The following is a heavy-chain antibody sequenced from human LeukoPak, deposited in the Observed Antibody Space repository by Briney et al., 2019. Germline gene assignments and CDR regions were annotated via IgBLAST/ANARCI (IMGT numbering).Heavy chain of an antibody. CDR2: IYYSGST. J-gene: IGHJ6*02. D-gene: IGHD2-21*02. Sequence: SETLSLTCTASGGSISSSSYYWGWIRQPPGKGLEWIGSIYYSGSTYYNPSLKSRVTISVDTSKNQFFLKLSSVTAADTAVYYCASLVVVTAVRGYYYYYGMDVWGQGTTVTVSS. CDR3: ASLVVVTAVRGYYYYYGMDV. V-gene: IGHV4-39*01. CDR1: GGSISSSSYY.